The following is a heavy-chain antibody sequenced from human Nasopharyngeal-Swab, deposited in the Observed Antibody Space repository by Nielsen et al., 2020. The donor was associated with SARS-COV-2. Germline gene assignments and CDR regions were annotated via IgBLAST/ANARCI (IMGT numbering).Heavy chain of an antibody. Sequence: GGSLRLSCAASGFSFSTYGMHWVRQSPVKGLEWLTNIWYDGSNKYYADSVKGRFTISRDNAKNSLYLQMNSLRAEDTALYFCAKARRTDTYGYESFDSWGQGTLVTVSS. V-gene: IGHV3-30*02. CDR2: IWYDGSNK. J-gene: IGHJ4*02. D-gene: IGHD5-18*01. CDR3: AKARRTDTYGYESFDS. CDR1: GFSFSTYG.